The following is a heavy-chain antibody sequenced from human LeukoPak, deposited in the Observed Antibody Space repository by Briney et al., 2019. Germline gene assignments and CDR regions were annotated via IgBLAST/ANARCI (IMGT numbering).Heavy chain of an antibody. Sequence: SETLSLTCAVSGGSISSGGYSWRWIRQPPGKGLEWIGYIYHSGSTYYNPSLKSRVTISVDRSKNQFSLKLSSVTAADTAVYYCAREKSGYDGVRWFDPWGQGTLVTVSS. CDR3: AREKSGYDGVRWFDP. CDR2: IYHSGST. V-gene: IGHV4-30-2*01. D-gene: IGHD5-12*01. CDR1: GGSISSGGYS. J-gene: IGHJ5*02.